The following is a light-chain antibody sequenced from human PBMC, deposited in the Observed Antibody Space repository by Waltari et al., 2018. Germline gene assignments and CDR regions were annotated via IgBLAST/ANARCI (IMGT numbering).Light chain of an antibody. V-gene: IGLV3-21*02. CDR1: KIGRYS. CDR2: DDS. Sequence: SYVLTQPPSVSVAPGQTASFTCGGHKIGRYSVPWYQQKPGPAPALVVYDDSNRPSGIPERFSGSNSGNTATLIISTVEAGDEADYSCQVWDSTNDHPVFGGGTKLTV. J-gene: IGLJ2*01. CDR3: QVWDSTNDHPV.